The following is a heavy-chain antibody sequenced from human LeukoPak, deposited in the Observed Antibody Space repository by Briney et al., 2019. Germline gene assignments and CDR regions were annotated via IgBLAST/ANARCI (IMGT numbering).Heavy chain of an antibody. J-gene: IGHJ4*02. CDR1: GGSISSSSYY. Sequence: SETLSLTCTVSGGSISSSSYYWSWIRQPPGKGLEWIGYIYYSGSTNYNPSLKSRVTISVDTSKNQFSLKLSSVTAADTAVYYCAREGLPSLWGQGTLVTVSS. CDR3: AREGLPSL. V-gene: IGHV4-61*01. CDR2: IYYSGST.